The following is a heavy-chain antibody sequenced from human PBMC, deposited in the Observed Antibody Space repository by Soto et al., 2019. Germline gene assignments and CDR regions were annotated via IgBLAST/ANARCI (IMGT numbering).Heavy chain of an antibody. J-gene: IGHJ5*02. V-gene: IGHV1-2*02. CDR2: MNPRSGGS. CDR1: GYTCTNYY. CDR3: ARSDESTSYPLDL. Sequence: ASVKVSCKASGYTCTNYYMHWLRQAPGQGLEWMGWMNPRSGGSKYAQAFQDRVTMTRDSSIGTAYMEMTSLRHGDTAVSFCARSDESTSYPLDLWGPGTLVTVSS. D-gene: IGHD2-2*01.